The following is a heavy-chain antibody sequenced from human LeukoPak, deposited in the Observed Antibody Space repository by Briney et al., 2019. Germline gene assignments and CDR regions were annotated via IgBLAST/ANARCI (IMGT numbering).Heavy chain of an antibody. D-gene: IGHD3-22*01. V-gene: IGHV4-34*01. J-gene: IGHJ4*02. CDR2: INHSGST. CDR1: GGSFNGYY. CDR3: ARGSLLYYYDSSGYSDY. Sequence: PSETLSLTCAVYGGSFNGYYWSWIRQPPGKGLEWIGEINHSGSTNYNPSLKSRVTISVDTSKNQFSLKLSSVTAADTAVYYCARGSLLYYYDSSGYSDYWGQGTLVTVSS.